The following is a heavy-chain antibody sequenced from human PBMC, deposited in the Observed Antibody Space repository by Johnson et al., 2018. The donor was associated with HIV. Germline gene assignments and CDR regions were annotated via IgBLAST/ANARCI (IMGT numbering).Heavy chain of an antibody. Sequence: QVQLVESGGGVVQPGRSLRLSCAASGFTFSSYGMHWVRQAPGKGLEWVAFISYDGSNKYYADSVKGRFTIPRDNSKKTLYMQMNSLRAEDTAVYYWARGRVGGNDAFDIWGQGTMVTVYS. CDR2: ISYDGSNK. D-gene: IGHD2-15*01. V-gene: IGHV3-30*19. CDR1: GFTFSSYG. J-gene: IGHJ3*02. CDR3: ARGRVGGNDAFDI.